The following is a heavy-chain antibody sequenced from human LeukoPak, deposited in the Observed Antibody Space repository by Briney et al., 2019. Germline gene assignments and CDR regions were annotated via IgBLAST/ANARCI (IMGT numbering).Heavy chain of an antibody. D-gene: IGHD2-15*01. CDR1: GYTFTSYG. Sequence: ASVKVSCKASGYTFTSYGISWVRQAPGQGLEWMGWISAYNGNTNYARELQGRVTMTTDTSTSTAYMELSSLRSEDTAVYYCARDPDPIYCSGGSCYVDAFDIWGQGTMVTVSS. CDR3: ARDPDPIYCSGGSCYVDAFDI. CDR2: ISAYNGNT. J-gene: IGHJ3*02. V-gene: IGHV1-18*01.